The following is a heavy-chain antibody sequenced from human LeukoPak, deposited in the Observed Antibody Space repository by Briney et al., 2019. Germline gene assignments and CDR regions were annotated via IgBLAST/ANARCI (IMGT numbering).Heavy chain of an antibody. CDR2: IDPSGGSR. V-gene: IGHV1-46*01. D-gene: IGHD5-18*01. Sequence: GASVKVSCKASGYTFTSYGISWVRQAPGQGLEWMGVIDPSGGSRNFAQKFQGRVTMTRDTSTSTVYMELSSLRSEDTAVYYCANDDTAIGPFDYWGQGTLVTVSS. CDR1: GYTFTSYG. J-gene: IGHJ4*02. CDR3: ANDDTAIGPFDY.